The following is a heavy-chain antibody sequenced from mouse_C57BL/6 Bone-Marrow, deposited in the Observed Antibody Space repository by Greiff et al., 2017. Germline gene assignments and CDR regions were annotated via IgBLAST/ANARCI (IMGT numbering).Heavy chain of an antibody. CDR3: TGYYGTWFAY. CDR2: IDPETGGT. Sequence: VQLQQSGAELVRPGASVTLSCKASGYTFTDYEMPWVKQTPVHGLEWIGAIDPETGGTAYNQKFKGKAILTADKSSSTAYMELRSLTSEDSAVYYCTGYYGTWFAYWGQGTLVTVSA. CDR1: GYTFTDYE. J-gene: IGHJ3*01. D-gene: IGHD1-2*01. V-gene: IGHV1-15*01.